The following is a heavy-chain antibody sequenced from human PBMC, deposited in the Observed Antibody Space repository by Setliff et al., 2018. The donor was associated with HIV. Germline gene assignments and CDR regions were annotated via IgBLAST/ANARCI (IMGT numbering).Heavy chain of an antibody. D-gene: IGHD6-13*01. V-gene: IGHV4-39*07. Sequence: PSETLSLTCTVSGGSISSSSYYWGWVRQPPGKGLEWIGYIYYSGSTNYNPSLKSRVTISVDTSKNQFSLKLSSVTAADTAVYYCARGGVAAGLYFDQWGQGALVTVSS. CDR2: IYYSGST. J-gene: IGHJ4*02. CDR3: ARGGVAAGLYFDQ. CDR1: GGSISSSSYY.